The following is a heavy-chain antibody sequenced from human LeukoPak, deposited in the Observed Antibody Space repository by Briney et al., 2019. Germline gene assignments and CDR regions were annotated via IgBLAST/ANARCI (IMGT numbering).Heavy chain of an antibody. CDR1: GYTFTGYY. D-gene: IGHD3-9*01. CDR2: INPNSGGT. Sequence: RASVKVSCKASGYTFTGYYMHWVRQAPGQGLEWMGWINPNSGGTNYAQKFQGRVTMTRGTSISTAYMELSRLRSDDTAVYYCARNFPYYDILTGYTNWFDPWGQGTLVTVSS. CDR3: ARNFPYYDILTGYTNWFDP. V-gene: IGHV1-2*02. J-gene: IGHJ5*02.